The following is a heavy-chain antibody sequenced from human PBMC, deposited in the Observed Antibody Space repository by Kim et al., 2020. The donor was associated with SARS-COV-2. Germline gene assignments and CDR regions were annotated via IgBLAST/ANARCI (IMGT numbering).Heavy chain of an antibody. Sequence: RFTISRDNSKNTLYLQMNSLRAEDTAVYYCARVTRYCSGGSCYGAGYFDYWGQGTLVTVSS. D-gene: IGHD2-15*01. J-gene: IGHJ4*02. V-gene: IGHV3-53*01. CDR3: ARVTRYCSGGSCYGAGYFDY.